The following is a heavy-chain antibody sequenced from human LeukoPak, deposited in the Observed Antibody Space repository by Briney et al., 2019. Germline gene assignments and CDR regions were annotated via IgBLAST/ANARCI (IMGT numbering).Heavy chain of an antibody. CDR1: GGSFSGYY. CDR2: INHSGST. V-gene: IGHV4-34*01. Sequence: SETLSLTCAVYGGSFSGYYWSWIRQPPGKGLEWIGEINHSGSTNYNPSLKSRVTISVDTSKNQFSLKLSSVTAADTAVYYCARGPKYYYDSSGVFFDYWGQGTLVTVSS. J-gene: IGHJ4*02. CDR3: ARGPKYYYDSSGVFFDY. D-gene: IGHD3-22*01.